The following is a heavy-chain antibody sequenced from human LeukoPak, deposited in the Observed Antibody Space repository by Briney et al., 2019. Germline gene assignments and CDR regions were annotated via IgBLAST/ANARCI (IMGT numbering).Heavy chain of an antibody. CDR3: ARGGVLWNFDH. V-gene: IGHV4-31*03. CDR2: IYYSGST. J-gene: IGHJ4*02. Sequence: PSETLSLTCTVSGGSISSGGHYWTWIRQHPGKGLEWIGYIYYSGSTYYNPSLKSRVTISIDTSKNQFSLKLSSVTAADTAVYYCARGGVLWNFDHWGQGTLITVSS. CDR1: GGSISSGGHY. D-gene: IGHD3-16*01.